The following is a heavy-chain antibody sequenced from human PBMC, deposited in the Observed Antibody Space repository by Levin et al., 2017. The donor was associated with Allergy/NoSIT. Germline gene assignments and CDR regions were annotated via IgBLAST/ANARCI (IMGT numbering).Heavy chain of an antibody. CDR1: GFTFSSFW. CDR3: LRDYLGI. D-gene: IGHD7-27*01. Sequence: VASVKVSCAASGFTFSSFWMSWVRQAPGKGLEWVANIKGDGSEKNYVDSVKGRFTISRDNAENSLYLQMYSLRDEDTAVYYCLRDYLGIWGQGTLVTVSS. CDR2: IKGDGSEK. V-gene: IGHV3-7*04. J-gene: IGHJ4*02.